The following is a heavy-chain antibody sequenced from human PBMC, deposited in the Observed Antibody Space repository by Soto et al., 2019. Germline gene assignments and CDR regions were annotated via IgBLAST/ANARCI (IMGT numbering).Heavy chain of an antibody. CDR3: ARSSGYVPGGY. CDR2: IHHSGST. D-gene: IGHD5-12*01. J-gene: IGHJ4*02. CDR1: GYPISSGYY. V-gene: IGHV4-38-2*01. Sequence: SETLSLTCAVSGYPISSGYYWGWIRQPPGKGLEWIGIIHHSGSTYYNPSLRSRITISVDTSKNQFSLKMPSVTAADTAVYYCARSSGYVPGGYWGQGILVTV.